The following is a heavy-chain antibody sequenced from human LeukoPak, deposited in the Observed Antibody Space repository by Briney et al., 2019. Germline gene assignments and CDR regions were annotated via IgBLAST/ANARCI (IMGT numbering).Heavy chain of an antibody. V-gene: IGHV3-30*04. J-gene: IGHJ6*03. CDR3: ARGGSGSYYYYHYYMDV. Sequence: TGGSLRLSCAASGFTFSSYAIHWVRQAPGKGLEWVALISYDGSSKYYADSVKGRFTVSRDNSKNTLYLQVSSLRTEDTAVYYCARGGSGSYYYYHYYMDVWGRGTTVTVSS. CDR1: GFTFSSYA. D-gene: IGHD1-26*01. CDR2: ISYDGSSK.